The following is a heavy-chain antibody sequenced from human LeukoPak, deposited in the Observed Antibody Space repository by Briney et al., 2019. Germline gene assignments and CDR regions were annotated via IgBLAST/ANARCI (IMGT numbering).Heavy chain of an antibody. V-gene: IGHV4-59*01. CDR2: IYYSVCT. Sequence: SERLSLTCTVSGGSISSYYWSWIRQPPGKGLEWIGYIYYSVCTNYNPSLKSRVTISVDTSKNQLSLKLSSVTAADTAVYYCARGYSSSSWGAFDIWGQGTMVIVSS. CDR1: GGSISSYY. CDR3: ARGYSSSSWGAFDI. D-gene: IGHD6-6*01. J-gene: IGHJ3*02.